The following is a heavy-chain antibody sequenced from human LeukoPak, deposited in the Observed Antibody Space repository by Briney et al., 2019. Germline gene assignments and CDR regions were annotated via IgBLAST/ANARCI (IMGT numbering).Heavy chain of an antibody. Sequence: PSETLSLTCTVSGGSISSSSYYWGWIRQPPGKGLEWIGSIYYSGSTYYNPSLKSRVTISVDTSKNQFSLKLSSVTAADTAVYYCARDNIGGELYLDYWGQGTLVTVSS. CDR1: GGSISSSSYY. V-gene: IGHV4-39*02. CDR3: ARDNIGGELYLDY. D-gene: IGHD1-26*01. CDR2: IYYSGST. J-gene: IGHJ4*02.